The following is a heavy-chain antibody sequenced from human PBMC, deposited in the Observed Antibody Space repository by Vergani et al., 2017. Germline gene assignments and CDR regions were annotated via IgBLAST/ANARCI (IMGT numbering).Heavy chain of an antibody. J-gene: IGHJ4*02. CDR1: GGSISSGDYY. V-gene: IGHV4-30-4*08. Sequence: QVHLQESGPGLVKPSQTLSLTCTVSGGSISSGDYYWSWIRQPPGKGLEWIGYIYYSGSTYYNPSLKSRVTISVDTSKNQFSLKLSSVTAADTAVYYCARTTDTAMVTSPYYFDYWGQGTLVTVSS. CDR2: IYYSGST. D-gene: IGHD5-18*01. CDR3: ARTTDTAMVTSPYYFDY.